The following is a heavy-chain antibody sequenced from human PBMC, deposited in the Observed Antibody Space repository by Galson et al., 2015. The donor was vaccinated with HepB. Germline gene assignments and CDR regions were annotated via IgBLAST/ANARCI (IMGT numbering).Heavy chain of an antibody. D-gene: IGHD6-6*01. CDR2: IYTSGST. CDR3: ARDLVYSSSPYWYFDL. V-gene: IGHV4-61*02. CDR1: GGSISSGSYY. Sequence: TLSLTCTVSGGSISSGSYYWSWIRQPAGKGLEWIGRIYTSGSTNYNPSLKSRVTISVDTSKNQFSLKLSSVTAADTAVYCCARDLVYSSSPYWYFDLWGRGTLVTVSS. J-gene: IGHJ2*01.